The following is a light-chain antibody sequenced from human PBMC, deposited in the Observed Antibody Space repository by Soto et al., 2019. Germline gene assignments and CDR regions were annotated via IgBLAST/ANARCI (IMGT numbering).Light chain of an antibody. V-gene: IGLV1-47*01. CDR2: RNN. CDR3: AAWDDTLNGQV. Sequence: QSVLTQPPSVSGTPGQRVSISCSGSRSDIGRNFVYWYQHLPGTAPKLLIQRNNERPSGVPDRCSGSTNGTSVSLAISARRSADEATDYCAAWDDTLNGQVFGGGTQLTVL. CDR1: RSDIGRNF. J-gene: IGLJ3*02.